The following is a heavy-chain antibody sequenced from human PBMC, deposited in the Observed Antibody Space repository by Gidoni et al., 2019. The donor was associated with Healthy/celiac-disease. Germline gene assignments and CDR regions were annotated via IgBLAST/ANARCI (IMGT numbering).Heavy chain of an antibody. V-gene: IGHV3-30-3*01. CDR2: ISYDGSNK. Sequence: QVQLVESGGGVVQPGRSLRLSCSASGFPFSSYAMHWVRQAPGKGLEWVAVISYDGSNKYYADSVKGRFTISRDNSKNTLYLQMNSLRAEDTAVYYCARDLKKEGTYYYYGMDVWGQGTTVTVSS. D-gene: IGHD3-3*01. CDR3: ARDLKKEGTYYYYGMDV. CDR1: GFPFSSYA. J-gene: IGHJ6*02.